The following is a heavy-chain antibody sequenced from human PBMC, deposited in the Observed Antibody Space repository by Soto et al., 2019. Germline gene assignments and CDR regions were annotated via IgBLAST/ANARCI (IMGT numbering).Heavy chain of an antibody. CDR3: ARSPRSIAAGGIDY. D-gene: IGHD6-13*01. J-gene: IGHJ4*02. Sequence: QVQLQESGPGLVKPSGTLSLTCAVSGGSISSSNLWTWVRQPPGKGLEWIGEIYHGGSTNYNPSLMSRVTISVDKSKNQYSLRLSSVTAADTAVYYCARSPRSIAAGGIDYWGQGILVTVSS. CDR1: GGSISSSNL. CDR2: IYHGGST. V-gene: IGHV4-4*02.